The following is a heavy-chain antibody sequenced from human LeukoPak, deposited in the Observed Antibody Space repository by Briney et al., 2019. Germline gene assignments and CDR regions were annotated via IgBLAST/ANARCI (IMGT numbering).Heavy chain of an antibody. Sequence: SETLSLTCSVSGGSISSHYWSWIRQPAGKGLEWIGHIYTSGSNYNPSLKSRFTISVDTSNNQFSLKLTSVTAADTAVYYCARARGVTIFAGFDYWGQGTLVTVSS. CDR2: IYTSGS. CDR3: ARARGVTIFAGFDY. J-gene: IGHJ4*02. CDR1: GGSISSHY. D-gene: IGHD3-3*01. V-gene: IGHV4-4*07.